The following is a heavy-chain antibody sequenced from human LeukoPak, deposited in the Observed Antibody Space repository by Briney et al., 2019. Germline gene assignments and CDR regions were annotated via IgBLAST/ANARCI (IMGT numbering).Heavy chain of an antibody. CDR1: GGSITTNW. V-gene: IGHV4-4*02. D-gene: IGHD6-13*01. CDR3: ARAGSWFLDF. CDR2: IYHTGST. J-gene: IGHJ4*02. Sequence: SETLSLTCAVSGGSITTNWWSWVRQTPGKGLEWIGEIYHTGSTNYNPSLKSRLTLSVDTSKNQLSLNLNSVTAADTAVYYCARAGSWFLDFRGQGTLVTVSS.